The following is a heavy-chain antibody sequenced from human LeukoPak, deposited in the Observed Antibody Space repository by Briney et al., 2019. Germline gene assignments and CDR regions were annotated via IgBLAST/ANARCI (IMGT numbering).Heavy chain of an antibody. CDR2: IYSGGST. Sequence: PGGSLRLSCAASGFAVSSNYMSWVRQAPGKGLEWVSVIYSGGSTYYADSVKGRFTISRDNSKNTLYLQMNSLRAEDTAVYYCARGRYSYGLDYWGQGTLVTVSS. J-gene: IGHJ4*02. D-gene: IGHD5-18*01. CDR3: ARGRYSYGLDY. CDR1: GFAVSSNY. V-gene: IGHV3-53*01.